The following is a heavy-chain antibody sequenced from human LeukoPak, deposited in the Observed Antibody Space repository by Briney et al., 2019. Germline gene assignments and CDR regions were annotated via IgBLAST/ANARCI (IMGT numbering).Heavy chain of an antibody. Sequence: SETLSLTCTVSGGSISSYYWSWIGQPPGKGLEWIGYIYYSGSTNYNPSLKSRVTISVDTSRNQFSLKLSSVTAADTAVYYCARAGSTSRLDPWGQGTLVTVSS. CDR2: IYYSGST. CDR3: ARAGSTSRLDP. J-gene: IGHJ5*02. V-gene: IGHV4-59*01. CDR1: GGSISSYY. D-gene: IGHD2-2*01.